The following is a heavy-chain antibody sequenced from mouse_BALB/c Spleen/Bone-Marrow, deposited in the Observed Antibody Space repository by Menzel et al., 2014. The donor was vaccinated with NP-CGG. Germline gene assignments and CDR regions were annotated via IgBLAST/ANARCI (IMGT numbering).Heavy chain of an antibody. V-gene: IGHV1-77*01. CDR2: IYPGSGNT. J-gene: IGHJ3*01. CDR3: ARDHYGNYEGFDY. CDR1: GYTFXDYY. D-gene: IGHD2-1*01. Sequence: VQLQQSGAELARPGTSVKLSCKASGYTFXDYYINWVKQRTGQGLEWIGEIYPGSGNTYYNEKFKGKATLTADKSSSTVNIHLSSLTSEDSAVYFCARDHYGNYEGFDYWGQGTLVTVSA.